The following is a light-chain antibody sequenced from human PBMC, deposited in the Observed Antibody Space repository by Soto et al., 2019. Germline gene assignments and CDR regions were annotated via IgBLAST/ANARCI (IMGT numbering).Light chain of an antibody. CDR2: MAY. J-gene: IGKJ1*01. Sequence: LGLRVAPGERRFIYNRSSQSLLYSNGFHYLEWYLQRPGQSPQLLIYMAYNRASGVNDRFSGSGSGTDFTLRMRRLEAEEVGIYYCMGAAQPLWTSGEGTKVDI. CDR1: QSLLYSNGFHY. V-gene: IGKV2-28*01. CDR3: MGAAQPLWT.